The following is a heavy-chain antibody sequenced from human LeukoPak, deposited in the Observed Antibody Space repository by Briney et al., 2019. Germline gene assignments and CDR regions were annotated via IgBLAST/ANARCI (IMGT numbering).Heavy chain of an antibody. V-gene: IGHV3-33*06. J-gene: IGHJ4*02. Sequence: GGPLRLSCAASGFTFSSYGMHWVRQAPGKGLEWVAVIWYDGSNKYYADSVKGRFTISRDNSKNTLYLQMNSLRAEDTAVYYCAKGVGTKLRYYFDYWGQGSLVTVSS. D-gene: IGHD2-8*01. CDR2: IWYDGSNK. CDR3: AKGVGTKLRYYFDY. CDR1: GFTFSSYG.